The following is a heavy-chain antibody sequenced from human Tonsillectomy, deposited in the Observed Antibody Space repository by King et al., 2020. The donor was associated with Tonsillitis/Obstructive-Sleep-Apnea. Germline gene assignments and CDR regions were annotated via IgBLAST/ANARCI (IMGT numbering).Heavy chain of an antibody. D-gene: IGHD6-19*01. CDR1: GGSISSSGYY. Sequence: QLQESGPGLVKPSETLSLTCTASGGSISSSGYYWGWIRQPPGQGLEWIGTIYYSGNTYYNPSLRSRVTMSVDTSNNRFSLKLRSVTAADTAVYYCAKHEQYASGWTPFDYWGQGTLVTVSS. CDR3: AKHEQYASGWTPFDY. CDR2: IYYSGNT. V-gene: IGHV4-39*01. J-gene: IGHJ4*02.